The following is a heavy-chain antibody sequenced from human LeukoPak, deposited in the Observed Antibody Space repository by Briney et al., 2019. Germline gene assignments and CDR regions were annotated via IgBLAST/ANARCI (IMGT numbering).Heavy chain of an antibody. Sequence: PGGSLRLSCEGSGFTFSDYWVGWVRQAPGKGLEWVANINPAGRGTYYVDSVKGRFTISRDNVKKSTFLQMNSLRVEETAFYHCVRWGVTAGMQDWGQGTLVTVSS. CDR2: INPAGRGT. CDR1: GFTFSDYW. D-gene: IGHD2-2*01. V-gene: IGHV3-7*01. J-gene: IGHJ4*02. CDR3: VRWGVTAGMQD.